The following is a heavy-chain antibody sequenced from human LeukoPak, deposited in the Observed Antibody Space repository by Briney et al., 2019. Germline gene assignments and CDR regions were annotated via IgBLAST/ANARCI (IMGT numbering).Heavy chain of an antibody. CDR3: VKGPYYESPALDS. J-gene: IGHJ4*02. D-gene: IGHD3-3*01. CDR1: GFTFRDFG. Sequence: GGSLRLSCAAPGFTFRDFGMNWVRQTPGKGLEWISHINGGGDSTHYADSVKGRFTISRDNSQNTLFVQMNSLRVDDSATYYCVKGPYYESPALDSWGQGTLVTVSS. V-gene: IGHV3-23*01. CDR2: INGGGDST.